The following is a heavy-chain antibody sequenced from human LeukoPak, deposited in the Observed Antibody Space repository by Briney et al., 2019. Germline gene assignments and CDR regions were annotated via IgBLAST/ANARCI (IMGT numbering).Heavy chain of an antibody. CDR1: GYTFTNYY. CDR2: INPSSGST. D-gene: IGHD2-15*01. CDR3: ARGRCSGGTCYFDY. Sequence: ASVKVSCKASGYTFTNYYLHWARQAPGQGLEWMGIINPSSGSTNYAQKFQGRVTMTRDTSTSTVYMELSSLRSEDTALYYCARGRCSGGTCYFDYWGQGTLVTVSS. J-gene: IGHJ4*02. V-gene: IGHV1-46*01.